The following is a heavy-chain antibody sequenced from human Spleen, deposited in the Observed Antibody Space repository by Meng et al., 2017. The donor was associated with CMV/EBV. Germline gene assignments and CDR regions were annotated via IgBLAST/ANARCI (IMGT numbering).Heavy chain of an antibody. V-gene: IGHV3-20*04. J-gene: IGHJ3*02. CDR3: AKLRGPTPSGNAFDI. D-gene: IGHD1-26*01. Sequence: GGSLRLSCAISGFTFDDYGMGWVRQVPGKGLEWVSGIKWDGATTGYADSVKGRFTISRDNAKNSLYLQMNSLRAEDTAFYYCAKLRGPTPSGNAFDIWGQGTMVTVSS. CDR1: GFTFDDYG. CDR2: IKWDGATT.